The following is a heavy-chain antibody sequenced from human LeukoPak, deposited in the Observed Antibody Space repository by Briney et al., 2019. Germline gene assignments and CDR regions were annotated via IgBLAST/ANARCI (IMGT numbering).Heavy chain of an antibody. CDR1: GGSISSYY. Sequence: SETLSLTCTVSGGSISSYYWSWIRQPPGKGLEWIGYIYYSGSTNYNPSLKSRVTISVDTSENQFSLKLSSVTAADTAVYYCAVGGYQDDYYYYYGMDVWGQGTTVTVSS. CDR3: AVGGYQDDYYYYYGMDV. CDR2: IYYSGST. J-gene: IGHJ6*02. D-gene: IGHD2-2*01. V-gene: IGHV4-59*01.